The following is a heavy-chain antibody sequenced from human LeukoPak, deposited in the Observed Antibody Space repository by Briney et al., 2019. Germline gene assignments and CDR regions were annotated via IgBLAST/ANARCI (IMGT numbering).Heavy chain of an antibody. CDR3: ARVDSQNYYYYMDV. CDR1: GFTFGDYG. CDR2: INWNGGST. D-gene: IGHD5-18*01. J-gene: IGHJ6*03. V-gene: IGHV3-20*04. Sequence: GGSLRLSCAASGFTFGDYGMSWVRQAPGKGLEWVSGINWNGGSTGYADSVKGRFTISRDNAKNSLYLQMNSLRAEDTALYYCARVDSQNYYYYMDVWGKGTTVTVSS.